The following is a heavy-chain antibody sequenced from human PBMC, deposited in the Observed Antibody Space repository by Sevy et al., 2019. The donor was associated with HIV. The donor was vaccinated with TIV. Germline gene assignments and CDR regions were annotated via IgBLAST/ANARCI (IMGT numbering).Heavy chain of an antibody. J-gene: IGHJ4*02. CDR2: IIGSGDNT. Sequence: GESLKISCEASGFTFRSYAMSWVRQAPGKGLEWVSGIIGSGDNTYDADSVKGRFTVSRDNSKNTLYVQMNSLRAEDSAVYYCAKGVSWLVLGGYFDYWGQGTPVTVSS. D-gene: IGHD6-19*01. CDR3: AKGVSWLVLGGYFDY. V-gene: IGHV3-23*01. CDR1: GFTFRSYA.